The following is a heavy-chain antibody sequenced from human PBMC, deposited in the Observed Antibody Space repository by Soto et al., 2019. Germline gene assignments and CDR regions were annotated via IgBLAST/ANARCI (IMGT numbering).Heavy chain of an antibody. CDR3: ASEGAGRGYYYYAMDV. CDR2: IYYSGST. CDR1: GGSISNYY. D-gene: IGHD1-26*01. J-gene: IGHJ6*02. Sequence: QVQLQESGPGLVKPSETLSLTCTVSGGSISNYYWSWIRQPPGKGLEWIGYIYYSGSTNYNPSLESRVTISVDTSKNQFSLKLSSVTAADTAVYYCASEGAGRGYYYYAMDVWGQGTTVTVSS. V-gene: IGHV4-59*01.